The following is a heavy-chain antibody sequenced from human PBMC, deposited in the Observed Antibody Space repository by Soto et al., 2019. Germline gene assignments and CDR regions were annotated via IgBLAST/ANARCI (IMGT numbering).Heavy chain of an antibody. D-gene: IGHD3-22*01. CDR2: IYPGDSDT. CDR3: ARHPKYVSGYRYFDY. J-gene: IGHJ4*02. Sequence: PVESLKISCKGSGYSFTNYWIGWVRQMPGKGLEWMGIIYPGDSDTRYSPSFQGHVTISADKSISTAYLQWSSLQASDTAMYYCARHPKYVSGYRYFDYWGRGTLVTVSS. V-gene: IGHV5-51*01. CDR1: GYSFTNYW.